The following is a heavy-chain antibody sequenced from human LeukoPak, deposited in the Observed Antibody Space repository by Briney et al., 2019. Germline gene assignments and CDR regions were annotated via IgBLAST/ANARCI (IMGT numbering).Heavy chain of an antibody. V-gene: IGHV4-31*03. D-gene: IGHD4-11*01. J-gene: IGHJ5*02. CDR3: ARATSVTTSENWFDP. CDR1: GGSISSGGYY. Sequence: SQTLSLTCTVSGGSISSGGYYWSWIRQHPGKGLEWIGYIYYSGSTYYNPSLKSRVTISVDTSKNQFSLKLSSVTAADTAVYYCARATSVTTSENWFDPLGQGTLVTVSS. CDR2: IYYSGST.